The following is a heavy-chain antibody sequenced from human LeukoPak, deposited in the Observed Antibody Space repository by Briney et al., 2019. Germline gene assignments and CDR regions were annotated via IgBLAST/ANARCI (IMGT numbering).Heavy chain of an antibody. D-gene: IGHD3-22*01. V-gene: IGHV3-33*01. CDR3: TRHHYYDSSGYCPFDY. J-gene: IGHJ4*02. Sequence: GGSLRLSCAASGFTFSSYGMHWVRQAPGKGLEWVAVIWYDGSNKYYADSVKGRFTISRDNSKNTLYLQMNSLKTEDTAVYYCTRHHYYDSSGYCPFDYWGQGTLVTVSS. CDR2: IWYDGSNK. CDR1: GFTFSSYG.